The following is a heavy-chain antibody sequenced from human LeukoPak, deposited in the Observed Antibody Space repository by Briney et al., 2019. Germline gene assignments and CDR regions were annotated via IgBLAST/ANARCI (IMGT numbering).Heavy chain of an antibody. D-gene: IGHD3-3*01. CDR3: ARSHYDFWSGYYEVVGYYFDY. CDR2: IYYSGST. Sequence: SETLSLTCTVSGGSISSGGYYWGWIRQPPGKGLEWIGSIYYSGSTHYNPSLKSRVTISVDTSKNQFSLKLSSVTAADTAAYYCARSHYDFWSGYYEVVGYYFDYWGQGTLVTVSS. V-gene: IGHV4-39*01. J-gene: IGHJ4*02. CDR1: GGSISSGGYY.